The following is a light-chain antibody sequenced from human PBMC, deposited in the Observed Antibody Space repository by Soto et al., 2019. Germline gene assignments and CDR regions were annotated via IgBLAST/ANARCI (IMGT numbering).Light chain of an antibody. CDR3: AAWDDSLNGYV. CDR1: SRDVGGYNY. V-gene: IGLV2-8*01. J-gene: IGLJ1*01. Sequence: QSALTQPPSASGSPGQSVTISCTGTSRDVGGYNYVSWYQQHPGKAPKLMIYEVNKRPSGVPDRFSGSKSGNTASLTVSGLQAEDEADYYCAAWDDSLNGYVFGTGTKVTVL. CDR2: EVN.